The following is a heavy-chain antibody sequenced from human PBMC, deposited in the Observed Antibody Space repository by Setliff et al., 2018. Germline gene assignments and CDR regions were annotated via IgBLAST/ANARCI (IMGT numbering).Heavy chain of an antibody. CDR2: IKQDGTKQ. V-gene: IGHV3-7*01. Sequence: PGESLKISCAASGFTFSIYWMTWVRQAPGKGLEWVANIKQDGTKQYYVDSVKGRFTISRDNAKNSLYLQMNSLRAEDTAVYYCARDGHNVYYFDYWGLGTLVTVSS. D-gene: IGHD1-1*01. CDR3: ARDGHNVYYFDY. CDR1: GFTFSIYW. J-gene: IGHJ4*02.